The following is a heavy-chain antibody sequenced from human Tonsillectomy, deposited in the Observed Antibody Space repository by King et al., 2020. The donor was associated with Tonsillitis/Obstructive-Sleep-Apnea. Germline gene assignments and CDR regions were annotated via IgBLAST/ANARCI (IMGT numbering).Heavy chain of an antibody. Sequence: VQLVESGGGLVQPGGSLRLSCAASGFTFSSYSMNWVRQAPGKGLEWVSYISSSSSTIYYADSVKGRFTISRDNAKNSLYLQMNSLRDEDTAVYYCASHYGDYVFAGEGGDYWGQGTLVTVSS. D-gene: IGHD4-17*01. CDR2: ISSSSSTI. CDR3: ASHYGDYVFAGEGGDY. J-gene: IGHJ4*02. V-gene: IGHV3-48*02. CDR1: GFTFSSYS.